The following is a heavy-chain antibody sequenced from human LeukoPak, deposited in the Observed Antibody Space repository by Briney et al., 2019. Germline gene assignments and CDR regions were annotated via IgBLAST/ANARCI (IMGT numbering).Heavy chain of an antibody. Sequence: GGSLRLSCAASGFTFDDYAMHWVRQAPGKGLEWVSGISWSSGSIGYADPVKGRFTISRDNAKDSLYLQMNSLRAEDTALYYCAKDKGWSSSSSDWYYFDYWGQGTLVTVSS. V-gene: IGHV3-9*01. CDR3: AKDKGWSSSSSDWYYFDY. D-gene: IGHD6-13*01. J-gene: IGHJ4*02. CDR1: GFTFDDYA. CDR2: ISWSSGSI.